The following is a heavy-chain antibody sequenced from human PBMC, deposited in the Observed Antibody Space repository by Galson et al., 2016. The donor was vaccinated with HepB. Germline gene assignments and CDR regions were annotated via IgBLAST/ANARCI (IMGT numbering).Heavy chain of an antibody. CDR1: EYKFSDYY. CDR3: ASRAGDYYDNSGYYYYYNYGMDV. D-gene: IGHD3-22*01. Sequence: SVKVSCKASEYKFSDYYIHWVRQVPGRGLEWMGWINCNTGASKTTQKFQDWVTLTRDKSISTAYMEMSSLRSEDTAVYYCASRAGDYYDNSGYYYYYNYGMDVWGQGTIVTVSS. V-gene: IGHV1-2*04. CDR2: INCNTGAS. J-gene: IGHJ6*02.